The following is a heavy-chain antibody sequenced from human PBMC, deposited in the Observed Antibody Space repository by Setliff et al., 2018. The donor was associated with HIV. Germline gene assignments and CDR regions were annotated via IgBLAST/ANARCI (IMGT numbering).Heavy chain of an antibody. CDR1: GYTFMNYA. Sequence: GASVKVSCKASGYTFMNYAIHWVRQAPGQRFEWMGWINPGNGNTKYSQKFQGRVTITRDTSATTAYMELSSLRSEDTAIFYCAREPIGGDDAFDIWGQGTMVTVSS. D-gene: IGHD2-21*02. J-gene: IGHJ3*02. CDR2: INPGNGNT. CDR3: AREPIGGDDAFDI. V-gene: IGHV1-3*01.